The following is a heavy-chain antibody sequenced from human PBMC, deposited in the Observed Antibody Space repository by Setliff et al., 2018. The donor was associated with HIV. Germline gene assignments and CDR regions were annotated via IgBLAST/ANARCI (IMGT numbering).Heavy chain of an antibody. D-gene: IGHD3-10*02. CDR3: VRRDVSFLFGQFDS. J-gene: IGHJ4*02. Sequence: PSETLSLTCDVSGYSINNIHYWGWIRQPPGKVLECLGNIYDGGTTYHNPSLKGRVTISIDTSKAQFSLKLISVTAADTAVYYCVRRDVSFLFGQFDSWGQGILVTVSS. CDR2: IYDGGTT. CDR1: GYSINNIHY. V-gene: IGHV4-38-2*01.